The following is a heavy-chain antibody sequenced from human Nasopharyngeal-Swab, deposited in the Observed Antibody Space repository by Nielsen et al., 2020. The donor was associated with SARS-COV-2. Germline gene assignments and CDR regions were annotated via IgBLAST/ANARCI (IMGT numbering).Heavy chain of an antibody. Sequence: WICQPPGKGLEWIGEINHSGSTNYNPSLKSRVTISVDTSKNQFSLKLSSVTAADTAVYYCARVRSGWQTYYYYGMDVWGQGTTVTVSS. D-gene: IGHD6-19*01. CDR2: INHSGST. CDR3: ARVRSGWQTYYYYGMDV. J-gene: IGHJ6*02. V-gene: IGHV4-34*01.